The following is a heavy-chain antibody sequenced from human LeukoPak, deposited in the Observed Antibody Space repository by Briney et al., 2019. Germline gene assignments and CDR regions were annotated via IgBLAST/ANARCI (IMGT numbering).Heavy chain of an antibody. D-gene: IGHD4-17*01. J-gene: IGHJ4*02. CDR1: GYTFTGYY. CDR3: ARFARGATVTKYYFDY. V-gene: IGHV1-2*06. Sequence: ASVKVSCKASGYTFTGYYMHWVRQAPGHGLEWMGRINPNSGGTNYAQKFQGRVTMTRDTSISTAYMELSRLRSDDTAVYYCARFARGATVTKYYFDYWGQGTLVTVSS. CDR2: INPNSGGT.